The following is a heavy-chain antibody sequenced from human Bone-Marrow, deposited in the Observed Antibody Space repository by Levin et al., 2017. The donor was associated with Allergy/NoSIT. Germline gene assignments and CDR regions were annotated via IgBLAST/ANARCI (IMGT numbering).Heavy chain of an antibody. CDR2: ISLNSGSR. CDR1: GFNFDGYA. CDR3: VKGEAPEDHYDSSGEFNF. V-gene: IGHV3-9*01. Sequence: SLKISCAASGFNFDGYAMHWVRQAPGKSLEWVSGISLNSGSRGYADSVKGRFTISRDNAGTSLYLQMNCLRTEDTALYFCVKGEAPEDHYDSSGEFNFWGQGTLVSVSS. J-gene: IGHJ4*02. D-gene: IGHD3-22*01.